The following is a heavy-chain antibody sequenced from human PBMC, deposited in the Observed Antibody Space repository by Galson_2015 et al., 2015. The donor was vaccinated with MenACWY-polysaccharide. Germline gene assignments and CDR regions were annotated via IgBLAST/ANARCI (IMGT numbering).Heavy chain of an antibody. Sequence: CAISGDSVSSNSAAWNWIRQSPSRGLEWLGRTYYRPKWYSDYALSVRSRITINPDTSKSQFSLQLNSVTPEDTAVYYCARHMGYSTGPRGYYYFMDVWGKGTTVTVSS. CDR2: TYYRPKWYS. CDR3: ARHMGYSTGPRGYYYFMDV. D-gene: IGHD6-19*01. J-gene: IGHJ6*03. V-gene: IGHV6-1*01. CDR1: GDSVSSNSAA.